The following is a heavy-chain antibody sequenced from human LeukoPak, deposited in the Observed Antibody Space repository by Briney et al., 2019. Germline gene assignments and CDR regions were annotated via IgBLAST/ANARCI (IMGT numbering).Heavy chain of an antibody. D-gene: IGHD3-10*01. Sequence: GGSLRLSCAGSAFTSSSYWMSWVRQVPGKGPEWVANIKDDGSEKYYLDSVKGRFTISRDNAKNSLYLQMNSLRAEDTAVYSCARIKEYGFDIWGQGTMVTVSS. J-gene: IGHJ3*02. V-gene: IGHV3-7*01. CDR3: ARIKEYGFDI. CDR1: AFTSSSYW. CDR2: IKDDGSEK.